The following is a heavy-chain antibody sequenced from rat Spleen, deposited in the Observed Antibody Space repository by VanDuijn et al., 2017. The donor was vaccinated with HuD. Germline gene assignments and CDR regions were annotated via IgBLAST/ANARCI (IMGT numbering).Heavy chain of an antibody. D-gene: IGHD5-1*01. J-gene: IGHJ2*01. CDR1: GFTFSDYY. Sequence: EVQLVESGGGLVQPGRSLKLSCVASGFTFSDYYMAWVRQAPGKGLEWVASITNTGGSTYYPDSVKGRFTISRDNAKSTLYLQMNSLRSEDTATYYCTRTGTFDYWGQGVMVTVSS. CDR3: TRTGTFDY. V-gene: IGHV5-31*01. CDR2: ITNTGGST.